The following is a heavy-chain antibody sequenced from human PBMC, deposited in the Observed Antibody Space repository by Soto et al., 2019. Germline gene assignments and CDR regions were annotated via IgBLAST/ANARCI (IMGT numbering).Heavy chain of an antibody. CDR2: IYYSGST. Sequence: PSETLSLTCTVSGGSISSGGYYWSWIRQHPGKGLEWIGYIYYSGSTYYNPSLKSRVTISVDTSKNQFSLKLSSVTAADTAVYYCARDNPGRGAFDIWGQGTMVTVSS. CDR3: ARDNPGRGAFDI. J-gene: IGHJ3*02. V-gene: IGHV4-31*03. CDR1: GGSISSGGYY.